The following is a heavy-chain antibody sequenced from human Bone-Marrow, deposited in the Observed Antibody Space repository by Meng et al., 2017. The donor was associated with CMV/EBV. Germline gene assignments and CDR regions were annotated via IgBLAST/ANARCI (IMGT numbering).Heavy chain of an antibody. CDR3: AKGSGYYYGSGSYLDY. CDR2: ISGSGGST. V-gene: IGHV3-23*01. D-gene: IGHD3-10*01. J-gene: IGHJ4*02. Sequence: GGSLRLSCAASGFTFSSYAMSWVRQAPGKGLEWVSAISGSGGSTYYADSVKGRFTISRDNSKNTLYLQMNSLRAEDTAVYYCAKGSGYYYGSGSYLDYWGQRTLVTVSS. CDR1: GFTFSSYA.